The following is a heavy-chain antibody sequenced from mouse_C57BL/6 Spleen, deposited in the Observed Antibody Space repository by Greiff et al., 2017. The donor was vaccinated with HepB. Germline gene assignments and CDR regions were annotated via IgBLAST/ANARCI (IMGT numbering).Heavy chain of an antibody. J-gene: IGHJ3*01. V-gene: IGHV1-81*01. D-gene: IGHD4-1*01. CDR1: GYTFTSYG. Sequence: VKLMESGAELARPGASVKLSCKASGYTFTSYGISWVKQRTGQGLEWIGEIYPRSGNTYYNEKFKGKATLTADKSSSTAYMELRSLTSEDSAVYFCAREGTGTKFAYWGQGTLVTVSA. CDR2: IYPRSGNT. CDR3: AREGTGTKFAY.